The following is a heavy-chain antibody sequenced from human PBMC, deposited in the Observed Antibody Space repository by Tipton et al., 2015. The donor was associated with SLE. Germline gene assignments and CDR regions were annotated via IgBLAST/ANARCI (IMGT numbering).Heavy chain of an antibody. CDR2: IYYSGST. D-gene: IGHD6-19*01. CDR1: GGSISSHY. CDR3: ARPNSSGWYLFDY. V-gene: IGHV4-59*11. J-gene: IGHJ4*02. Sequence: LRLSCTVSGGSISSHYWSWIRQPPGKGLEWIGYIYYSGSTNYNPSLKSRVTISVDTSKNQFSLKLSSVTAADTAVYYCARPNSSGWYLFDYWGQGTLVTVSS.